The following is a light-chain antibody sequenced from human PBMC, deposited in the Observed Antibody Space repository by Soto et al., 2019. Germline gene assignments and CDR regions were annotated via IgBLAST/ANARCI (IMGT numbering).Light chain of an antibody. J-gene: IGKJ1*01. V-gene: IGKV1-27*01. CDR2: GIS. CDR1: QSFSTY. CDR3: QVYESSQRT. Sequence: TASSPSTLSASVGGRVTITCRASQSFSTYLAWYQQKPGKVPKLLISGISTLQSGVPSRFSGSGSGTDFTLAIRRLEPDDFAVYYCQVYESSQRTFGPGTKVDIK.